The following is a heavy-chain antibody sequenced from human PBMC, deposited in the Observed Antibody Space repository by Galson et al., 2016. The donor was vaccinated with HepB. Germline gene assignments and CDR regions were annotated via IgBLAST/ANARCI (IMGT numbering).Heavy chain of an antibody. CDR2: INPSVGCT. Sequence: SVKVSCKASGYTFTNYYMHWVRQAPGQGLEWMGIINPSVGCTNYAQKFKGRVTMTRDTSTSTLYMQLSSLRTEDTAVYCCAREPGLRNGMGGWGKGTTVTVSS. CDR3: AREPGLRNGMGG. D-gene: IGHD4-17*01. J-gene: IGHJ6*04. CDR1: GYTFTNYY. V-gene: IGHV1-46*01.